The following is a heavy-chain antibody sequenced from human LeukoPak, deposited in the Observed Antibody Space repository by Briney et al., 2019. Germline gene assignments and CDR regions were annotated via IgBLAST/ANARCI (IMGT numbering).Heavy chain of an antibody. CDR2: IGNKVSNYGT. CDR1: GFTFSDSA. Sequence: GGSLRLSCAASGFTFSDSAMHWVRQASGEGLEWVGHIGNKVSNYGTEYAPSLRGRFTISRDDSEDTAYLQVDSLKTEDTAVYYCAGNYNSWTGLNYWGQGTLVTVSS. V-gene: IGHV3-73*01. D-gene: IGHD1-1*01. CDR3: AGNYNSWTGLNY. J-gene: IGHJ4*02.